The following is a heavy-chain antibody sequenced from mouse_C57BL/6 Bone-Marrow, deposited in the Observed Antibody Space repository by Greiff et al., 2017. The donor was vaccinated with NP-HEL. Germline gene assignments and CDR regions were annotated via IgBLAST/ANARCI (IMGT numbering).Heavy chain of an antibody. D-gene: IGHD1-1*01. CDR1: GFTFSDYG. J-gene: IGHJ2*01. V-gene: IGHV5-17*01. CDR2: ISSGSSTI. Sequence: EVMLVESGGGLVKPGGSLKLSCPASGFTFSDYGMHWVRQAPEKGLEWVAYISSGSSTIYYADTVKGRFTISRDNAKNTLFLQMTSLRSEDTAMYYCARGYYGSSYCFDYWGQGTTLTVSS. CDR3: ARGYYGSSYCFDY.